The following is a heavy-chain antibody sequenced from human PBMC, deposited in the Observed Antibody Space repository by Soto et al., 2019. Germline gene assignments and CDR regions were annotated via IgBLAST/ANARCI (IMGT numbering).Heavy chain of an antibody. CDR2: IYYSGST. CDR3: AREGQKLVLESTRVSKVSYGMDV. CDR1: GGSISSYY. Sequence: SETLSLTCTVSGGSISSYYWSWIRQPPGKGLEWIGYIYYSGSTNYNPSLKSRVTISVDASKNQFSLKLSSVTAADTAVYYCAREGQKLVLESTRVSKVSYGMDVWGQGTTVTVSS. D-gene: IGHD6-13*01. J-gene: IGHJ6*02. V-gene: IGHV4-59*12.